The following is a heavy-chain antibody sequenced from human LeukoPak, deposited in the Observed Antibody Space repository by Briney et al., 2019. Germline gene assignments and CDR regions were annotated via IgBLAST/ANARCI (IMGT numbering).Heavy chain of an antibody. D-gene: IGHD5-18*01. CDR1: GGSISSYF. J-gene: IGHJ5*02. V-gene: IGHV4-59*01. Sequence: SETLSLTCTVSGGSISSYFWSWIRQPPGKGLEWIGYIYYSGSTRFNPSLKSRVTISGDTSKNQFSLTLSSVTPADTAVYYCARLEYSYGYPSWFDPWGQGTLVTVSS. CDR2: IYYSGST. CDR3: ARLEYSYGYPSWFDP.